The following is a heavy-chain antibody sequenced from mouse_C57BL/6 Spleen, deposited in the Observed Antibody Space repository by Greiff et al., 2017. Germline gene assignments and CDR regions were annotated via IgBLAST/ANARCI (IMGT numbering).Heavy chain of an antibody. CDR1: GFSLTSYG. D-gene: IGHD2-4*01. V-gene: IGHV2-2*01. J-gene: IGHJ2*01. Sequence: VQLQQSGPGLVQPSQSLSITCTVSGFSLTSYGVHWVRQSPGTGLEWLGVIWSGGSTDYNAAFISRLSISKDNSKSQVFFKMNSLQADDTAIYYCARKSRIYYDYEGYFDYWGQGTTLTVSS. CDR2: IWSGGST. CDR3: ARKSRIYYDYEGYFDY.